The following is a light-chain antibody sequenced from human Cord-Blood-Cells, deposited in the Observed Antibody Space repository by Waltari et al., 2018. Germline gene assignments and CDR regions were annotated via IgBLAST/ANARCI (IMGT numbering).Light chain of an antibody. J-gene: IGKJ5*01. CDR1: QSVSSN. CDR3: QQYNNWPIT. V-gene: IGKV3-15*01. CDR2: GVS. Sequence: EIVMTQSPATLSVSPGERATLSCRASQSVSSNLAWYQQKPGQAPRLLLYGVSTRATGIPARFSGSGSGTEFTLTISSLQSEDFAVYYCQQYNNWPITFGQGTRLEIK.